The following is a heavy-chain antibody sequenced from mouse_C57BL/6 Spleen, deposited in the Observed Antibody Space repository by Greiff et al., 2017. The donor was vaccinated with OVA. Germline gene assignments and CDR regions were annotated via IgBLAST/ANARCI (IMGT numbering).Heavy chain of an antibody. CDR1: GYSITSGYY. Sequence: EVKLMESGPGLVKPSQSLSLTCSVTGYSITSGYYWNWIRQFPGNKLEWMGYISYDGSNNYNPSLKNRISITRDTSKNQFFLKLNSVTTEDTATYYCARALLYDGYYDAMDYWGQGTSVTVSS. CDR3: ARALLYDGYYDAMDY. D-gene: IGHD2-3*01. J-gene: IGHJ4*01. V-gene: IGHV3-6*01. CDR2: ISYDGSN.